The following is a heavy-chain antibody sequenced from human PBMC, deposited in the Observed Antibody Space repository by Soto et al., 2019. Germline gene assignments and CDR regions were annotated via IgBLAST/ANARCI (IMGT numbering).Heavy chain of an antibody. CDR1: GFTFSSHA. CDR3: AKVRRFGELRSLY. D-gene: IGHD3-10*01. V-gene: IGHV3-23*01. J-gene: IGHJ4*02. CDR2: IGVSGDTT. Sequence: EVQLLESGGGLVQPGGSLSLSCAASGFTFSSHALSWVRQAPGQGLEWVSAIGVSGDTTYYADSVKGRFTISRDNSKNTLYLQMGSLRAEETAVYYCAKVRRFGELRSLYWGQGTLVTVSS.